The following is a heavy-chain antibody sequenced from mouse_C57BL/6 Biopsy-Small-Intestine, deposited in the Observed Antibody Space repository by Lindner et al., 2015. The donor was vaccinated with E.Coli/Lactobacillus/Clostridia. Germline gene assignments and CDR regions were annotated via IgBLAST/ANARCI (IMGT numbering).Heavy chain of an antibody. J-gene: IGHJ4*01. CDR1: GYTLTDLS. CDR3: AIDLSPEVGMTKFEY. Sequence: SVKVSCKVSGYTLTDLSMHWVRQAPGKGLEWMGSFDPVDSETIYAQKFQGRVTMTEDTSTDTAYMELSSLRSEDTAVYYCAIDLSPEVGMTKFEYWGHGTLVAVSS. D-gene: IGHD1-3*01. CDR2: FDPVDSET. V-gene: IGHV14-2*02.